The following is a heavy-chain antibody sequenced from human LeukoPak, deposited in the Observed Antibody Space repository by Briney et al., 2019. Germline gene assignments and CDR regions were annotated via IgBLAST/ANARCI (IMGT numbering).Heavy chain of an antibody. CDR3: AKYHLFLKTVRGRPVGPFDY. CDR2: ISYDGSNE. J-gene: IGHJ4*02. Sequence: PGRSLRLSCAASGFTFSSYAMHWVRQAPGKGLEWVAIISYDGSNEYYADSVKGRFTTSRDNSKNTLYLQMNSLRAEDTAVYYCAKYHLFLKTVRGRPVGPFDYWGQGTLVTVSS. CDR1: GFTFSSYA. V-gene: IGHV3-30*04. D-gene: IGHD3-10*01.